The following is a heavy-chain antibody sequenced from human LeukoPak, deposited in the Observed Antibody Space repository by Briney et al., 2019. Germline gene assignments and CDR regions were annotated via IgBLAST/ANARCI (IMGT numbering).Heavy chain of an antibody. D-gene: IGHD3-10*01. CDR1: GGSISSYY. CDR2: IYYSGST. CDR3: ASGMGFGDLFFDY. Sequence: PSETLSLTCTVSGGSISSYYWSWIRQPPGKGLEWVGYIYYSGSTNYNPSLKSRVTISVDTSKNQFSLKLSSVTAADTAVYYCASGMGFGDLFFDYWGQGTLVTVSS. V-gene: IGHV4-59*08. J-gene: IGHJ4*02.